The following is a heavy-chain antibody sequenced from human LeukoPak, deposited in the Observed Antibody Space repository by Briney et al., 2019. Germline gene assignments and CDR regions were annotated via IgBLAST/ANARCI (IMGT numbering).Heavy chain of an antibody. Sequence: SQTLSLTCTVSGGSISSGDYYWSWIRQPPGKGLEWIGYIYYSGSTYYNPSLKSRVTISVDTSKNQFSLKLSSVTAADTAAYYCARSITMVRGVIRDYWGQGTLVTVSS. V-gene: IGHV4-30-4*08. CDR1: GGSISSGDYY. J-gene: IGHJ4*02. CDR2: IYYSGST. D-gene: IGHD3-10*01. CDR3: ARSITMVRGVIRDY.